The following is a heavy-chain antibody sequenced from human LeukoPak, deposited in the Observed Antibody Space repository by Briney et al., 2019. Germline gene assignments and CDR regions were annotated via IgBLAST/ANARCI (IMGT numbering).Heavy chain of an antibody. CDR2: IYPGDSDT. CDR1: GYSFTSYW. Sequence: EESLKISCKGSGYSFTSYWIGWVRQMPGKGLEWMGIIYPGDSDTRYSPSFQGQVTISADKSISTAYLQWSSLKASDTAMYYCARRGYCSSTSCYGMGNWFDPWGQGTLVTVSS. D-gene: IGHD2-2*03. J-gene: IGHJ5*02. CDR3: ARRGYCSSTSCYGMGNWFDP. V-gene: IGHV5-51*01.